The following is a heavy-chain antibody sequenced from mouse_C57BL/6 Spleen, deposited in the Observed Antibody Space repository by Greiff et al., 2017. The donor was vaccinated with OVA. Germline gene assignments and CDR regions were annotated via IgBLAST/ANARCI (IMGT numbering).Heavy chain of an antibody. V-gene: IGHV1-64*01. CDR3: ARDYYGSRPWFAY. Sequence: VQLQQPGAELVQPGASVKLSCKASGYTFTSYWMHWVQQRPGQGLEWIGMIHPNSGSTNYNQKFKSKATLTVDKSASTAYMQLSSLTSEDSAVYYCARDYYGSRPWFAYWGQGTLVTVSA. D-gene: IGHD1-1*01. J-gene: IGHJ3*01. CDR1: GYTFTSYW. CDR2: IHPNSGST.